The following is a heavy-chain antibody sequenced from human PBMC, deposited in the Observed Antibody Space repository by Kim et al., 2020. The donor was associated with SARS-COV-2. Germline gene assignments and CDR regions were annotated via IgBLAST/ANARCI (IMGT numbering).Heavy chain of an antibody. D-gene: IGHD6-6*01. J-gene: IGHJ5*02. V-gene: IGHV4-39*02. CDR2: IYYTGDT. CDR1: GGSVSSSNYY. Sequence: SETLSLTCTVSGGSVSSSNYYWGWIRQPPGKGLEWIGNIYYTGDTYYNPSLKSRVTIDTSKNHFSLKLSSLTAADTAVYYCARLEYSSSSRLFDPWGQGTLVTVSS. CDR3: ARLEYSSSSRLFDP.